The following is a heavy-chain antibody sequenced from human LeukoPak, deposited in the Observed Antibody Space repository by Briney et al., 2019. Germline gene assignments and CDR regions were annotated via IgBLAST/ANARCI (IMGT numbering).Heavy chain of an antibody. CDR1: GFTFSSYA. V-gene: IGHV3-23*01. J-gene: IGHJ3*02. D-gene: IGHD3-22*01. CDR2: IRGSGDST. Sequence: GGSLRLSCVASGFTFSSYAMSWVRQAPGKGLDWVSGIRGSGDSTYYADSVKGRCTVSRDNAKNSLSLQMNSLRAEDTAVYYCARSSVPANDAFDIWGQGTMVTVSS. CDR3: ARSSVPANDAFDI.